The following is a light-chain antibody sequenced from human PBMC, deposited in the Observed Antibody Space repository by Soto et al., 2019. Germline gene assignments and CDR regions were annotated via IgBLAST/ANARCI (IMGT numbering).Light chain of an antibody. CDR3: QQYGDLPWT. CDR2: GAS. CDR1: QAVSSNY. J-gene: IGKJ1*01. V-gene: IGKV3-20*01. Sequence: ALTQSPGTLSSSPGERATLSCRASQAVSSNYLAWYQQKPGQAPRLLISGASGRATGVPDRFSGSGSGTEFTLTIDRRESEDFAVYFCQQYGDLPWTFGQGTKVDIK.